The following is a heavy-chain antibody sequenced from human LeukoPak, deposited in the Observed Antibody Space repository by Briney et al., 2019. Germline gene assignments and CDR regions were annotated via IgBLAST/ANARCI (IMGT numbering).Heavy chain of an antibody. CDR2: IDDSGST. D-gene: IGHD2-15*01. CDR3: GRSTPGYCSGGSCYEFGYFDY. Sequence: SETLSLTCTVSGASITSYHWSWIRQPPGKGLEWIGYIDDSGSTNYNPSLKSRVTISVDTSKNQFSLKLNSVTAADTAVCYCGRSTPGYCSGGSCYEFGYFDYWGQGTLVTVPS. V-gene: IGHV4-59*01. J-gene: IGHJ4*02. CDR1: GASITSYH.